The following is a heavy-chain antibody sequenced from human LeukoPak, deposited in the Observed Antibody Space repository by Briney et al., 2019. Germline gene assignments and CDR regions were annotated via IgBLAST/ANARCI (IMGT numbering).Heavy chain of an antibody. D-gene: IGHD3-22*01. CDR3: ARDRPYYYDSSANGMYFDY. CDR2: YSGGSTYSGGGT. V-gene: IGHV3-23*01. J-gene: IGHJ4*02. CDR1: GFTFSSYA. Sequence: GGSLRLSCAASGFTFSSYAMSWVRQAPGKGLEWVSVYSGGSTYSGGGTYYADSVKGRFTISRDNSKNTLYLQMNSLRAEDTAVYYCARDRPYYYDSSANGMYFDYWGQGTLVTVSS.